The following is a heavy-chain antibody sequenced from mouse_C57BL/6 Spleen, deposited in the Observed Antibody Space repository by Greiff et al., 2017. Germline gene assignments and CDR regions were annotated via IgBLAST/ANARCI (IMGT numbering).Heavy chain of an antibody. V-gene: IGHV5-17*01. J-gene: IGHJ3*01. CDR2: ISSGSSTI. D-gene: IGHD4-1*01. Sequence: EVMLVESGGGLVKPGGSLKLSCAASGFTFSDYGMHWVRQAPEKGLEWVAYISSGSSTIYYADTVKGRFTISRDNAKNTLFLQMTSLRSEDTAMYYCAKTGTLAWFAYWGQGTLVTVSA. CDR1: GFTFSDYG. CDR3: AKTGTLAWFAY.